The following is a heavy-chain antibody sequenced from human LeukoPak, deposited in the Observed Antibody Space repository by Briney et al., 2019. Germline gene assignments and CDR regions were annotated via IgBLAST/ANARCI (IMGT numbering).Heavy chain of an antibody. D-gene: IGHD6-13*01. CDR3: ARASVYSSSWYRGWNYFDY. V-gene: IGHV4-34*01. J-gene: IGHJ4*02. Sequence: SETLSLTCAVYGGSFSGYYWSWIRQPPGKGLEWIGEINHSGSTNYNPSLKSRVTISVDTSKNQFSLKLSSVTAADTAVYYRARASVYSSSWYRGWNYFDYWGQGTLVTVSS. CDR2: INHSGST. CDR1: GGSFSGYY.